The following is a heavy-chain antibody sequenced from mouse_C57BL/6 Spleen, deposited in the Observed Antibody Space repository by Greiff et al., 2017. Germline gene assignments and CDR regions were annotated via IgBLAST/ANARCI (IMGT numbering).Heavy chain of an antibody. CDR2: ISGGGGNT. J-gene: IGHJ2*01. D-gene: IGHD1-1*01. CDR1: GFTFSSYT. CDR3: ARHERFMTTVVEYVDY. V-gene: IGHV5-9*01. Sequence: EVMLVESGGGLVKPGGSLKLSCAASGFTFSSYTMSWVRQTPEKRLEWVATISGGGGNTYYPDSVKGRFTISRDNAKNTLYLQMSSLRSEDTALYDCARHERFMTTVVEYVDYWGQGTTLTVSA.